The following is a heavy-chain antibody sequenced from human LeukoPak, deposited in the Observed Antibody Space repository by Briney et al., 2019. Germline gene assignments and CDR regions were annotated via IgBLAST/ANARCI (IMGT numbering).Heavy chain of an antibody. CDR3: ARAMYSSGWYGGYYYGMDV. CDR1: GFTFDDYG. Sequence: GGSLRLSCAASGFTFDDYGMSWVRQAPGKGLEWVSGINWNGGSTGYADSVKGRFTISRDNAKNSLYLQMNSLRAEDTALYHCARAMYSSGWYGGYYYGMDVWGQGTTVTVSS. V-gene: IGHV3-20*01. CDR2: INWNGGST. J-gene: IGHJ6*02. D-gene: IGHD6-19*01.